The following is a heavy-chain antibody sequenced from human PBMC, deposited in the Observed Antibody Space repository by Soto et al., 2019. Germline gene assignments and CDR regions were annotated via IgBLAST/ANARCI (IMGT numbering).Heavy chain of an antibody. CDR2: IDPSDSYT. Sequence: GESLKISCKGSGYSFTSYWISWVRRMPGKGLEWMGRIDPSDSYTNYSPSFQGHVTISADKSISTAYLQWSSLKASDTAMYYCARRGGSSSWCNYYYYYGMDVWGQGTTVTVSS. CDR1: GYSFTSYW. CDR3: ARRGGSSSWCNYYYYYGMDV. V-gene: IGHV5-10-1*01. J-gene: IGHJ6*02. D-gene: IGHD6-13*01.